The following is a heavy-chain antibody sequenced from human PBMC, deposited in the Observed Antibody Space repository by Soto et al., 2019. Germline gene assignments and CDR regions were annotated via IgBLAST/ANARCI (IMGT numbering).Heavy chain of an antibody. Sequence: PGEPLKISCKGSGYSFTSYWIGWVRQMPGKGLEWMGIIYPGDSDTRYSPSFQGQVTISADKSISTAYLQWRSLKASAPAMYYCARLTSDYYDSSGYILPDYWGQGTLVTVSS. J-gene: IGHJ4*02. CDR3: ARLTSDYYDSSGYILPDY. D-gene: IGHD3-22*01. CDR1: GYSFTSYW. V-gene: IGHV5-51*01. CDR2: IYPGDSDT.